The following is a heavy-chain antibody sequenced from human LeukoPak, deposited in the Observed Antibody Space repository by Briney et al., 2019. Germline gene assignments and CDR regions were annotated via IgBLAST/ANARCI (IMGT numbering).Heavy chain of an antibody. J-gene: IGHJ4*02. CDR2: ISSSGSTI. D-gene: IGHD3-10*01. CDR1: GFTFSSYE. Sequence: PGGSLRLSCAASGFTFSSYEMNWVRQAPGKGLEWVSYISSSGSTIYYADSVKGRFTISRDNAKNSLYLQMNSLRAEDTAVYYCAKDSSLLWFGELLWEFDHWGPGTPVTV. CDR3: AKDSSLLWFGELLWEFDH. V-gene: IGHV3-48*03.